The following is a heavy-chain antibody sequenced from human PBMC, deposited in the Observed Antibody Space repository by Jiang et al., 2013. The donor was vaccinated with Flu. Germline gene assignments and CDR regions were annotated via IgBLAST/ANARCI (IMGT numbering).Heavy chain of an antibody. CDR1: GGSFSGYY. J-gene: IGHJ4*02. CDR2: INHSGST. CDR3: ARKGLTYYYGSGSYGY. Sequence: LLKPSETLSLTCAVYGGSFSGYYWSWIRQPPGKGLEWIGEINHSGSTNYNPSLKSRVTISVDTSKNQFSLKLSSVTAADTAVYYCARKGLTYYYGSGSYGYWGQGNPGHRLL. D-gene: IGHD3-10*01. V-gene: IGHV4-34*01.